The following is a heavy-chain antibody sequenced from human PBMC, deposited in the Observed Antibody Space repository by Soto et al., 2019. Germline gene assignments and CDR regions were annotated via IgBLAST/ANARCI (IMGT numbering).Heavy chain of an antibody. Sequence: GASVKVSCKASGYTFTSYDINWVRQATGQGLEWMGWMNPNSGNTGYAQKFQGRVTMTRNTSISTAYMELSSLRSGDTAVYYCARGLQVDSGSWYPHYYYYDGMDVWGQGTTVTVSS. CDR2: MNPNSGNT. CDR3: ARGLQVDSGSWYPHYYYYDGMDV. CDR1: GYTFTSYD. J-gene: IGHJ6*02. V-gene: IGHV1-8*01. D-gene: IGHD6-13*01.